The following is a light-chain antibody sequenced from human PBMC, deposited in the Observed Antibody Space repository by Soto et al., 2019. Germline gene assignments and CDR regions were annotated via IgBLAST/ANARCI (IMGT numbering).Light chain of an antibody. Sequence: SYELTQPLSVSVALGQTARITCGGNNIGSKNVHWYQQKPGQAPVLVIYRDSNRPSGIPERFSGSNSGNTATLTISRAQAGDDSDYYCQVWDSSTGVFGGGTKVTVL. CDR3: QVWDSSTGV. V-gene: IGLV3-9*01. CDR2: RDS. J-gene: IGLJ2*01. CDR1: NIGSKN.